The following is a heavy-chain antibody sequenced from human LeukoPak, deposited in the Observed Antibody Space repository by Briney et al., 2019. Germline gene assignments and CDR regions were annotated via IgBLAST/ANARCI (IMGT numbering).Heavy chain of an antibody. V-gene: IGHV1-8*02. CDR1: GYTFTGYY. J-gene: IGHJ6*02. CDR2: MNPNSGNT. Sequence: ASVKVSCKASGYTFTGYYMHWVRQATGQGLEWMGWMNPNSGNTGYAQKFQGRVTMTRNTSISTAYMELSSLRSEDTAVYYCARGSSQYSSGWYRGNYYYGVDVWGQGTTVTVSS. CDR3: ARGSSQYSSGWYRGNYYYGVDV. D-gene: IGHD6-19*01.